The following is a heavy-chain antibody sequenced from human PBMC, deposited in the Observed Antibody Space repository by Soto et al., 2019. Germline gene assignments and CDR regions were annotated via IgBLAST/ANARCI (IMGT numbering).Heavy chain of an antibody. CDR3: SRSSGNPPGLLDY. Sequence: QVQLQESGPGLVKPSDTLSLTCAVSGYSISSSNWWGWIRQPPGKGLDWIGYIYYSGSTYYNPSLKSRVTMSVDTSKNQFCLKLSSVTAVDTAVYYCSRSSGNPPGLLDYWGQGPLVTVSS. V-gene: IGHV4-28*01. J-gene: IGHJ4*02. CDR1: GYSISSSNW. D-gene: IGHD1-26*01. CDR2: IYYSGST.